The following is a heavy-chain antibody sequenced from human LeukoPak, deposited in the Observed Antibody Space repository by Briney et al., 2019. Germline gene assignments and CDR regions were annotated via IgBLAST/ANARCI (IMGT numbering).Heavy chain of an antibody. D-gene: IGHD6-13*01. CDR3: AKTDSWPYYFDY. CDR1: GFTFSSYA. Sequence: GGSLRLSCAASGFTFSSYAMTWVRQAPGKGLEWVSAISGSGATTYYADSVKGRFTISRDNSKNALYLQMNSLRPEDTAVYYCAKTDSWPYYFDYWGQGTLVTVSS. CDR2: ISGSGATT. V-gene: IGHV3-23*01. J-gene: IGHJ4*02.